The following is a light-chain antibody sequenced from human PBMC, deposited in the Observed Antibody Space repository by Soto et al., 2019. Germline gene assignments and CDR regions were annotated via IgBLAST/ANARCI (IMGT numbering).Light chain of an antibody. J-gene: IGKJ4*01. CDR1: QSVSSFY. CDR2: GAS. V-gene: IGKV3-20*01. Sequence: VLTQSPGTLSLSPGERATLSCRASQSVSSFYLAWYQQKPGQAPRLLISGASSRATGIPDRFSGSGSGTDFTVTISRLEPEDFAVYYCQQYGSSPPSLTFGGGTKVEIK. CDR3: QQYGSSPPSLT.